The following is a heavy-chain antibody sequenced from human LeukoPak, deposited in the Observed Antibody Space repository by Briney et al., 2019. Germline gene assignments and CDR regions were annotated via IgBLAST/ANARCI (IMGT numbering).Heavy chain of an antibody. J-gene: IGHJ5*02. CDR1: GFTFSSYG. CDR3: AKDPIVGATTHNWFDP. D-gene: IGHD1-26*01. Sequence: GGSLRLSCAASGFTFSSYGMHWVRQAPGKGLEWVAFIRYDGSNKYYADPVKGRFTISRDNSKNTLYLQMNSLRAEDTAVYYCAKDPIVGATTHNWFDPWGQGTLVTVSS. V-gene: IGHV3-30*02. CDR2: IRYDGSNK.